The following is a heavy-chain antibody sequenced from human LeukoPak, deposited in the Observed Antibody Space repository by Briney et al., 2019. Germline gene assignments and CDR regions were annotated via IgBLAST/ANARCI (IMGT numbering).Heavy chain of an antibody. J-gene: IGHJ3*02. Sequence: GGSLRLSCAASGFTFSSYGMSWVRQAPGKGLEWVSGITGTGGSTYYADSVKGRFTISRDNSKNTLYLQMNSLRAEDTAVYYCAKVKYSSGYEDDAFDIWGQGTMVTVSS. D-gene: IGHD3-22*01. V-gene: IGHV3-23*01. CDR3: AKVKYSSGYEDDAFDI. CDR2: ITGTGGST. CDR1: GFTFSSYG.